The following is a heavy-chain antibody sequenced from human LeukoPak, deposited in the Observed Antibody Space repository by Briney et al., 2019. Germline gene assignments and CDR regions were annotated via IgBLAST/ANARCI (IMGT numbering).Heavy chain of an antibody. D-gene: IGHD6-13*01. CDR2: ISTSSSYI. J-gene: IGHJ4*02. V-gene: IGHV3-21*01. CDR3: ARGRRQLVRSWGY. Sequence: PGGSLRLSCAASGFTFSSYSMNWVRQAPGKGLEGVSFISTSSSYIHNADSVKGRFTISRDNAENSLYLQMNSLRAEDTAVYYCARGRRQLVRSWGYWGQGTLVAVSS. CDR1: GFTFSSYS.